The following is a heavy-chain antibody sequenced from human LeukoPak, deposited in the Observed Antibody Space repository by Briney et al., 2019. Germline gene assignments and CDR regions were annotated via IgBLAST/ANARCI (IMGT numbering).Heavy chain of an antibody. D-gene: IGHD3-22*01. J-gene: IGHJ3*02. CDR3: ARGIRGLVVVVWDDAFDI. CDR2: TYYRSKWYN. V-gene: IGHV6-1*01. CDR1: GDSVSSNSAA. Sequence: SQTLSLTCAISGDSVSSNSAAWNWIRQSPSRGLEWLGRTYYRSKWYNDYAVSVKSRITINPDTSKNQFSLKLSSVTAADTAVHYCARGIRGLVVVVWDDAFDIWGQGTMVTVSS.